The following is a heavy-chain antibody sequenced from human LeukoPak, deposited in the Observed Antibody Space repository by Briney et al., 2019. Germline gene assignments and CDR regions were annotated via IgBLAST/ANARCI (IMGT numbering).Heavy chain of an antibody. Sequence: GGSLRLSCAASGFTFRNYWMSWVRQAPGTGLEWVANIKQDGSDRNYVTSVRGRFTISRDNAESSLYLQMNSLRVEDTAVYYCVRNLAVAGTCFDSWGQGTLVTVSS. CDR2: IKQDGSDR. J-gene: IGHJ4*02. CDR1: GFTFRNYW. D-gene: IGHD6-19*01. V-gene: IGHV3-7*03. CDR3: VRNLAVAGTCFDS.